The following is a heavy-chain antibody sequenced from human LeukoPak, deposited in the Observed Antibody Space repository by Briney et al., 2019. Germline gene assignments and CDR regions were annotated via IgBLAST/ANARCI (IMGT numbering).Heavy chain of an antibody. Sequence: NPSETLSLTCAVYGGSLSGYFWSWIRQPPGKGLEWIGEIHHTGATNYKPSLKSRVSISLDMSKNQLSLEMRSVTAADMAVYYCARGRLDYYYMDVWGRGTTVTVSS. J-gene: IGHJ6*03. CDR1: GGSLSGYF. V-gene: IGHV4-34*01. CDR3: ARGRLDYYYMDV. CDR2: IHHTGAT. D-gene: IGHD3-9*01.